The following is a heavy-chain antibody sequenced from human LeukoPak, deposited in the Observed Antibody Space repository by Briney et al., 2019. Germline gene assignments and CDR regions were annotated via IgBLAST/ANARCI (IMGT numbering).Heavy chain of an antibody. CDR3: ARHRYSYNRGKGCWFDP. V-gene: IGHV3-7*03. D-gene: IGHD5-18*01. Sequence: PGGSLRLSCAASGFTFSSYWMSWVRQAPGKGLEWVANIKQDGSEKYYVDSVKGRFTISRDNAKNSLYLQMNSLRAEDTAVYYCARHRYSYNRGKGCWFDPWGQGTLVTVSS. J-gene: IGHJ5*02. CDR2: IKQDGSEK. CDR1: GFTFSSYW.